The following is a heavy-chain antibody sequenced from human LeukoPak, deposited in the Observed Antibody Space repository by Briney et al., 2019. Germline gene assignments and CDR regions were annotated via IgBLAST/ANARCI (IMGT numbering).Heavy chain of an antibody. CDR2: IIPIFGTA. Sequence: GASVTVSCKASGGTFSSYAISWVRQAPGQGLEWMGGIIPIFGTANYAQKFQGRVTITADESTSTAYMELSSLRSEDTAVYYCAREVGVVSYAFDIWGQGTMVTVSS. J-gene: IGHJ3*02. CDR3: AREVGVVSYAFDI. D-gene: IGHD2-15*01. CDR1: GGTFSSYA. V-gene: IGHV1-69*13.